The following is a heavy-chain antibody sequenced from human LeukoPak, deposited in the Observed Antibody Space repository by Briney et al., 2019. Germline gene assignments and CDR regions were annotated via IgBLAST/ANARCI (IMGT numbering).Heavy chain of an antibody. CDR2: INHSGST. CDR1: GGSFRGYY. CDR3: ASHADSSGYYYLIS. J-gene: IGHJ4*02. V-gene: IGHV4-34*01. Sequence: PSETLSLTCAVYGGSFRGYYWSWIRQPPGKGLEWIGEINHSGSTNYNPSLKSRATISVDTSKNQFSLKLSSVTAADTAVYYCASHADSSGYYYLISWGQGTPVTVSS. D-gene: IGHD3-22*01.